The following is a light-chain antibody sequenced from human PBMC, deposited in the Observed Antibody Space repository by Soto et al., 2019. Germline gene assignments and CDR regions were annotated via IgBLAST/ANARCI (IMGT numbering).Light chain of an antibody. V-gene: IGKV3-11*01. J-gene: IGKJ5*01. CDR1: HIIRTY. CDR3: HQRHSRTPSII. CDR2: DAS. Sequence: VLTQSPSTLSLSPGDRATLSCRASHIIRTYLAWYQQKPGQAPKLLIYDASTRASGIPARFSGSGSGTGFTFTISSREPEDFAVYYCHQRHSRTPSIIFGQGTQLEMK.